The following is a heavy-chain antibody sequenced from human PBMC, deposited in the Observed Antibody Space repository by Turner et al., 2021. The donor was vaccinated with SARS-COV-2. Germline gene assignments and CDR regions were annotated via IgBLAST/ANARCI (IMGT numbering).Heavy chain of an antibody. Sequence: PLVQSGAEVKKPGSSVKVACKPSGYAFTSFFLAWVRLVPGQGLEWMGWISTDSGAKKYGDKLQGRVSLTRDESISTVFVELTNMRADDTAVYYCTRSSSFYFDLWGPGTLVSVSS. CDR1: GYAFTSFF. D-gene: IGHD6-6*01. J-gene: IGHJ4*02. CDR3: TRSSSFYFDL. V-gene: IGHV1-2*02. CDR2: ISTDSGAK.